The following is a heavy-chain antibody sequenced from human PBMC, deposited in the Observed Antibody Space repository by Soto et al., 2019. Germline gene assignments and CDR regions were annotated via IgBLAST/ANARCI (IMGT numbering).Heavy chain of an antibody. V-gene: IGHV4-31*03. D-gene: IGHD3-3*01. CDR2: IYYSGST. CDR1: GGSISSGGYY. J-gene: IGHJ6*02. Sequence: SETLSLTCTVSGGSISSGGYYWSWIRQHPGKGLEWIGYIYYSGSTYYNPSLKSRVTISVDTSKNQFSLKLSSVTAADTAVYYCASPARIRFLEWLPSPMDVWGQGTTVTAP. CDR3: ASPARIRFLEWLPSPMDV.